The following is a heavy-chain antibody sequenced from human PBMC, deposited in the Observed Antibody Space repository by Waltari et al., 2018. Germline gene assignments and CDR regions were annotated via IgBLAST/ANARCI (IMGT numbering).Heavy chain of an antibody. D-gene: IGHD2-2*01. CDR1: GGSFSGYY. CDR2: INHSGST. V-gene: IGHV4-34*01. CDR3: ARGRNIVVVPAAINYYYYMDV. J-gene: IGHJ6*03. Sequence: QVQLQQWGAGLLKPSETLSLTCAVYGGSFSGYYWSWIRQPPGKGLEWIGEINHSGSTNYNPSLTRRVTISVDTSKNQFSLKLSSVTAADTAVYYCARGRNIVVVPAAINYYYYMDVWGKGTTVTISS.